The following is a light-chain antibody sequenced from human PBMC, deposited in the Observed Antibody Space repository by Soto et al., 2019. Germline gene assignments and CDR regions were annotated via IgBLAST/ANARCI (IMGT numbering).Light chain of an antibody. CDR3: SSYKFSTTLRV. CDR2: GNS. CDR1: SSNIGAGYD. Sequence: QSVLTQPPSVSGAPGQRVTISCTGSSSNIGAGYDVHWYQQLPGTAPKLLIYGNSNRPSGVPDRFSGSKSGTSASLAITGLQAEDEALYYCSSYKFSTTLRVFGGGTKLTVL. V-gene: IGLV1-40*01. J-gene: IGLJ3*02.